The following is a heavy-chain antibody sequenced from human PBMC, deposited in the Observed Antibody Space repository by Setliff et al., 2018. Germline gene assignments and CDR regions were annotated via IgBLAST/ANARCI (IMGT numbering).Heavy chain of an antibody. J-gene: IGHJ5*02. V-gene: IGHV5-51*01. CDR2: IYPGDSST. Sequence: GESLKISCKGSGYSFTSYWIAWVRQMPGKGLEWMGIIYPGDSSTTYSPSFQGQVTISADKSISTAYLQWSSLKASDTAMYYCARALYPSSFIGHNWFDPWGQGTLVTVSS. D-gene: IGHD2-2*01. CDR3: ARALYPSSFIGHNWFDP. CDR1: GYSFTSYW.